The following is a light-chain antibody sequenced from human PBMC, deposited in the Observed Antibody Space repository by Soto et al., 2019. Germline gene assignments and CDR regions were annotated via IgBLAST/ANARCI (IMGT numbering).Light chain of an antibody. CDR3: QQSYSSWT. J-gene: IGKJ1*01. CDR2: AAA. V-gene: IGKV1-39*01. CDR1: QSISSY. Sequence: DIQMTQSPSSLSASVGDRVTITCRASQSISSYLNWYQQKPGKAPKLLIYAAASLQSGVPSRFSGSGSGTAFTLTISSLQPEDFSTYYCQQSYSSWTFRQGTKVEIK.